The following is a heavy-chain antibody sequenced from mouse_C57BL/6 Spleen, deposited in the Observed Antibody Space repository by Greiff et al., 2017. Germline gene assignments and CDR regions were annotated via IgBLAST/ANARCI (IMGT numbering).Heavy chain of an antibody. V-gene: IGHV10-1*01. D-gene: IGHD4-1*01. CDR2: IRSKSNNYAT. J-gene: IGHJ4*01. CDR1: GFSFNTYA. Sequence: EVQLVESGGGLVQPKGSLKLSCAASGFSFNTYAMNWVRQAPGKGLEWVARIRSKSNNYATYYADSVKDRFTISRDDSESMLYLQMNNLKTEDTAMYYCVRQASPASLGAMDYWGQGTSVTVSS. CDR3: VRQASPASLGAMDY.